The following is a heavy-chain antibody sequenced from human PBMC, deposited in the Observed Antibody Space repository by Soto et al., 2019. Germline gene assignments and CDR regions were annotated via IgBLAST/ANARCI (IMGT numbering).Heavy chain of an antibody. V-gene: IGHV1-18*01. CDR1: GYSFTSYG. J-gene: IGHJ5*02. Sequence: VAVKGSCKASGYSFTSYGISWVRQAPGQGLEWMGWISAYNGNTNYAQKLQGRVTMTTDTSTSTAYMELRSLRSDDTAVYYCERADGNSNDVAWFDPWGEGTLVTVSS. CDR3: ERADGNSNDVAWFDP. D-gene: IGHD1-20*01. CDR2: ISAYNGNT.